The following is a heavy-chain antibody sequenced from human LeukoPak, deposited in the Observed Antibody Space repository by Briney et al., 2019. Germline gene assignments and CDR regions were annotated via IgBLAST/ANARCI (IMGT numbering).Heavy chain of an antibody. CDR1: GYTFTGYY. CDR3: ARNYKSSWYPIPFGY. CDR2: INPNSGGT. Sequence: GASVKVSCKASGYTFTGYYMHWVRQAPGQGLEWMGRINPNSGGTNYAQKFQGRVTMTRDTSISTAYMELSRLRSDDTAVYYCARNYKSSWYPIPFGYWGQGTLVTVSS. J-gene: IGHJ4*02. D-gene: IGHD6-13*01. V-gene: IGHV1-2*06.